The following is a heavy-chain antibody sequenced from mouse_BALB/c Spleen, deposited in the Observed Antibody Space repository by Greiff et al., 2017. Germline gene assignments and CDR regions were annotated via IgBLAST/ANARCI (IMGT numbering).Heavy chain of an antibody. CDR2: ISSGSSTI. J-gene: IGHJ2*01. CDR3: AREGYYYGSSYFDY. V-gene: IGHV5-17*02. D-gene: IGHD1-1*01. CDR1: GFTFSSFG. Sequence: EVKLVESGGGLVQPGGSRKLSCAASGFTFSSFGMHWVRQAPEKGLEWVAYISSGSSTIYYADTVKGRFTISRDNPKNTLFLQMTSLRSEDTAMYYCAREGYYYGSSYFDYWGQGTTLTVSS.